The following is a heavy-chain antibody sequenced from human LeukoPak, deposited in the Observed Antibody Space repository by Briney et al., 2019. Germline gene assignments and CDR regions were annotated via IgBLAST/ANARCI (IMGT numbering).Heavy chain of an antibody. D-gene: IGHD1-14*01. CDR3: ARVTPLYNHYYFDW. J-gene: IGHJ4*02. V-gene: IGHV4-59*01. CDR1: GDSIRSSY. CDR2: IYCSGST. Sequence: SETLSLTCTVSGDSIRSSYWSWLRQPPGKGLEWIVYIYCSGSTNYNPSIKSRVTISVDTSKNQFSLRLSSVNAADTAIYYCARVTPLYNHYYFDWWGQGTLVTVSS.